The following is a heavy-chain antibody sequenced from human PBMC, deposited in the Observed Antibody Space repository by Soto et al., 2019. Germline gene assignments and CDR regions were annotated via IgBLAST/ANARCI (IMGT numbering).Heavy chain of an antibody. CDR1: GGCFSGYY. CDR3: ARATAV. V-gene: IGHV4-34*01. D-gene: IGHD6-19*01. J-gene: IGHJ4*02. CDR2: INHSGST. Sequence: SETLSLTCALYGGCFSGYYWSWIRQPPGKGLEWIGEINHSGSTNYNPSLKSRVTISVDTSKNQFSLKLSSVTAADTAVYYCARATAVWGQGTLVTVS.